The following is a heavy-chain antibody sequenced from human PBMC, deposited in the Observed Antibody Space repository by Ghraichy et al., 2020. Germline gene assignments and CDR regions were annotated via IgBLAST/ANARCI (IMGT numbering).Heavy chain of an antibody. V-gene: IGHV3-33*01. CDR1: GFTFSSYG. Sequence: GGSLRLSCAASGFTFSSYGMHWVRQAPGKGLEWVAVIWYDGSNKYYADSVKGRFTISRDNSKNTLYLQMNSLRAEDTAVYYCARGSLPWVVKGYGMDVWGQGTTVTVSS. D-gene: IGHD3-22*01. CDR3: ARGSLPWVVKGYGMDV. CDR2: IWYDGSNK. J-gene: IGHJ6*02.